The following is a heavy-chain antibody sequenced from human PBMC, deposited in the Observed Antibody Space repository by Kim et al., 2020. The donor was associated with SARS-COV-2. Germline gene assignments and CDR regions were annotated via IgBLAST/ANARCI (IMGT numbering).Heavy chain of an antibody. CDR1: GGSFSGYY. D-gene: IGHD3-10*01. V-gene: IGHV4-34*01. CDR3: ARRLWFGELYRWFDP. Sequence: SETLSLTCAVYGGSFSGYYWSWIRQPPGKGLEWIGEINHSGSTNYNPSRKSRVTISVDTSKNQFSLKLSSVTAADTAVYYCARRLWFGELYRWFDPWGQGTLVTVSS. CDR2: INHSGST. J-gene: IGHJ5*02.